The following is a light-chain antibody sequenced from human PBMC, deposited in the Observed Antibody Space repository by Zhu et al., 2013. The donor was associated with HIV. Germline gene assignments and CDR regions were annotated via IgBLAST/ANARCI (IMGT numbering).Light chain of an antibody. CDR3: LQSNSYPRT. CDR2: AAS. J-gene: IGKJ2*02. CDR1: QGISNS. V-gene: IGKV1-9*01. Sequence: DTQLTQSPSFLSASVGDRVTITCRASQGISNSLAWYQQKPGKAPKLLIFAASTLQSGVPSRFSGSGSGTDFTLTISSLQPEDFATYYCLQSNSYPRTFGQGTRLEIK.